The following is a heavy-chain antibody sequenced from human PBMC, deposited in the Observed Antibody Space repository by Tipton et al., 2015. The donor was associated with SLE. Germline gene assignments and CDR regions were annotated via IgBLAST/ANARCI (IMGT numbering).Heavy chain of an antibody. Sequence: TLSLTCTVSGGSISSSRSYWAGVRQPAGKGLEWMGRIYTGGNTKYNPSLESRVSLSVDTSRGQFFLEVRSVTAADTAVYYCVVCSPSSCSYFDYWGQGRLVTVSS. CDR3: VVCSPSSCSYFDY. J-gene: IGHJ4*02. CDR2: IYTGGNT. D-gene: IGHD2-2*01. CDR1: GGSISSSRSY. V-gene: IGHV4-61*02.